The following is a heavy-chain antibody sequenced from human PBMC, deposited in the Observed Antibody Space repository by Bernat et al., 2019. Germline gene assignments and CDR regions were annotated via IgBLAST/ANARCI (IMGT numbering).Heavy chain of an antibody. CDR1: GFTFSDYY. J-gene: IGHJ4*02. CDR3: ARDQRPQYYDSSGYQAYYFDY. V-gene: IGHV3-11*01. CDR2: ISSSGSTI. D-gene: IGHD3-22*01. Sequence: QVQLVESGGGLVKPGGSLRLSCAASGFTFSDYYLSWIRQAPGKGLEWVSYISSSGSTIYYADSGKGRFNISRDNATSSLYLQMNSLRAEDTAVYYCARDQRPQYYDSSGYQAYYFDYWGQGTLVTVSA.